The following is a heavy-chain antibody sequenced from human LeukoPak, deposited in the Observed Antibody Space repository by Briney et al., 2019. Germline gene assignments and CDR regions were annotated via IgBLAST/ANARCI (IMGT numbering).Heavy chain of an antibody. CDR3: ARASDKYDHYFDY. V-gene: IGHV1-69*05. CDR2: IIPIFGTA. D-gene: IGHD3-3*01. J-gene: IGHJ4*02. Sequence: SVKVSCKASGGTFSSYAISWVRQAPGQGLEWMGRIIPIFGTANYAQKFQGRVTITTDESTSTAYMELSSLRSEDRAVYYCARASDKYDHYFDYWGQGTLVTVSS. CDR1: GGTFSSYA.